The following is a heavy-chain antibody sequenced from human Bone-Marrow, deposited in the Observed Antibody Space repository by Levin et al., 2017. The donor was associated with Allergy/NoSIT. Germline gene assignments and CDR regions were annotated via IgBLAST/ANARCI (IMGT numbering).Heavy chain of an antibody. CDR3: ARQYRYFDWVSLDY. CDR2: IYSGGST. V-gene: IGHV4-59*08. Sequence: PSETLSLTCTVSGGSISGYYWSWIRQPPGKGLEWIGYIYSGGSTKYNPSLKNRVSISVDTSKNQFSLRLNSVTAADTAVYYCARQYRYFDWVSLDYWGQGSLVTVSS. J-gene: IGHJ4*02. CDR1: GGSISGYY. D-gene: IGHD3-9*01.